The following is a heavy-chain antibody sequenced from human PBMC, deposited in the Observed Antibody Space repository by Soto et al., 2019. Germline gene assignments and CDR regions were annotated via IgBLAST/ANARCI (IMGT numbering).Heavy chain of an antibody. CDR1: GFTFSSYG. V-gene: IGHV3-23*01. Sequence: EVQLLESGEGLVQPGGSLRLYCTTSGFTFSSYGMSWLRQAPGKGLEWVSAIKDTGDITYYAGSVEGRFTISRDNSKNMLFLHMNDLRGEDTAIYYCAKDSGWESSDWGQGTLVAVSS. CDR2: IKDTGDIT. D-gene: IGHD1-26*01. CDR3: AKDSGWESSD. J-gene: IGHJ4*02.